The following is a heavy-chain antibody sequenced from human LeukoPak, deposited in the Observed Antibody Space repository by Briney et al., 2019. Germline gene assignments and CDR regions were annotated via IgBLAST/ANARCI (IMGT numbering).Heavy chain of an antibody. D-gene: IGHD1-26*01. Sequence: GGSLRLSCVASGFTFSSYALSRVRQAPGKGLEWVSAISSSGGSTYYADSVKGRFTISRDNSKNTLYLQMNSLRAEDTALYYCAKDRMGAILYFDYWGQGTLVTVSS. CDR3: AKDRMGAILYFDY. CDR1: GFTFSSYA. J-gene: IGHJ4*02. V-gene: IGHV3-23*01. CDR2: ISSSGGST.